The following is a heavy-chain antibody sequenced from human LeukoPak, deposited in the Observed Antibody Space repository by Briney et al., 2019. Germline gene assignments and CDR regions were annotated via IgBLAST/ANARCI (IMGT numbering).Heavy chain of an antibody. D-gene: IGHD3-22*01. V-gene: IGHV4-39*01. CDR1: GASISSSSYY. CDR3: ARHSRDYYDSSGYYIFDY. CDR2: IYYLGTT. J-gene: IGHJ4*02. Sequence: PSETLSLTCTVSGASISSSSYYWGWSRQPPGKGLEWTGSIYYLGTTYYNPSLKSPVTISVDTSQNQFSLKLSSVTAADTAVYYCARHSRDYYDSSGYYIFDYWGQGTLVTVSS.